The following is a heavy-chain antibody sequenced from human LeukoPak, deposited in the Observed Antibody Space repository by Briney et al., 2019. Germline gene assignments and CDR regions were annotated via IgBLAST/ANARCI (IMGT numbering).Heavy chain of an antibody. CDR1: GLTFSGSA. V-gene: IGHV3-73*01. J-gene: IGHJ4*02. Sequence: PGGSLRLSCAASGLTFSGSAMHWVRQASGKGLEWVGRIRSKANSYATAYAASVKGRFTISRDDSKNTAYLQMNSLKTEDTAVYYCTRPDDYGDYWGQGTLVTVSS. CDR2: IRSKANSYAT. CDR3: TRPDDYGDY.